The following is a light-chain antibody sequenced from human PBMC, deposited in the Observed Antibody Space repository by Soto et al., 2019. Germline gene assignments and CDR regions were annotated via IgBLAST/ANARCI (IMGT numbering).Light chain of an antibody. CDR3: XQXXXYSPWT. Sequence: DIQMTQSPSTLSASVGDXXXITXXASQSIGSXXAWYQQKPGKAPKLLIYKASSLESGVPSRFSGSGSGTEFTLTISSLQPDDXASYXXXQXXXYSPWTFGQGTKVEIK. J-gene: IGKJ1*01. V-gene: IGKV1-5*03. CDR1: QSIGSX. CDR2: KAS.